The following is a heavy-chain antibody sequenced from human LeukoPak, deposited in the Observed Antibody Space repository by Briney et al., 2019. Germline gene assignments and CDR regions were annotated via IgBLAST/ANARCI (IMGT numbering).Heavy chain of an antibody. D-gene: IGHD4-17*01. V-gene: IGHV1-2*06. J-gene: IGHJ1*01. CDR2: TNPNSGGT. Sequence: RASVKVSCKASGYTFTGYYMHWVRQAPGQGREWMGRTNPNSGGTNYAQKFQGRVTMTRDTSISTAYMELSRLRSDDTAVYYCAVTTVTNGYFQHWGQGTLVTVSS. CDR1: GYTFTGYY. CDR3: AVTTVTNGYFQH.